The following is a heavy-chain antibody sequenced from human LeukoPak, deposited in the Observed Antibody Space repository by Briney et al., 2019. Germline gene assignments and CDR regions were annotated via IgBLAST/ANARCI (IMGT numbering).Heavy chain of an antibody. CDR1: GGSISSYY. CDR2: VYYSGST. D-gene: IGHD5-12*01. Sequence: SETLSLTCTVSGGSISSYYWSWIRQPPGKGLEWIGYVYYSGSTNYNPSLKSRVTISVDTSKNQFSLKLSSVTAADTAVYYCARCIVATNDAFDIWGQGTMVTVSS. V-gene: IGHV4-59*01. J-gene: IGHJ3*02. CDR3: ARCIVATNDAFDI.